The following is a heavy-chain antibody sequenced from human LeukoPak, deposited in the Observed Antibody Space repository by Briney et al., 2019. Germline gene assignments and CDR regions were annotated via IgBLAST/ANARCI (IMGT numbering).Heavy chain of an antibody. CDR1: GYTFTSYD. J-gene: IGHJ6*02. CDR3: ARGRLRGFRLKLDSGMDV. CDR2: MNPNSGNT. D-gene: IGHD3-16*01. V-gene: IGHV1-8*01. Sequence: ASVKVSCKASGYTFTSYDINWVRQATGQGLEWMGWMNPNSGNTGYAQKFQGRVTMTRNTSISTAYMELSSLRSEDTAVYYCARGRLRGFRLKLDSGMDVWGQGTTVTVSS.